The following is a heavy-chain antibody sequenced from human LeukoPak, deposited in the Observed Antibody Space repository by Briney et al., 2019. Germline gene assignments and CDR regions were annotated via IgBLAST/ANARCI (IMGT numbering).Heavy chain of an antibody. Sequence: ASVKVSCKASGYTFTSYAMHWVRQAPGQRLEWMGWSNAGNGNTKYSQEFQGRVTITRDTSASTAYMELSSLRSEDTAVYYCARDRGKYNWKNWYYFDYWGQGTLVTVSS. CDR2: SNAGNGNT. CDR1: GYTFTSYA. CDR3: ARDRGKYNWKNWYYFDY. J-gene: IGHJ4*02. D-gene: IGHD1/OR15-1a*01. V-gene: IGHV1-3*02.